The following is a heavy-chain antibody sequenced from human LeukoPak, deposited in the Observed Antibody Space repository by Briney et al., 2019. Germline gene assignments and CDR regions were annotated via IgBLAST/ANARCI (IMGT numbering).Heavy chain of an antibody. CDR2: IRGSGGDI. Sequence: PGGSLRLSCAASGFTFSDYYMGWIRQAPRKGLEWVSYIRGSGGDIHYADSVKGRFTISRDNAKSSLYLQMNSLRAEDTAVYYCARHPNLNDYGVSSPSYWGQGTLVTVSS. J-gene: IGHJ4*02. CDR3: ARHPNLNDYGVSSPSY. D-gene: IGHD4/OR15-4a*01. V-gene: IGHV3-11*04. CDR1: GFTFSDYY.